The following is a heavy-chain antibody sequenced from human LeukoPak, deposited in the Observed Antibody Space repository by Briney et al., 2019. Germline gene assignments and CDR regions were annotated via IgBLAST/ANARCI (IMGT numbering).Heavy chain of an antibody. CDR1: GFTFSLYG. Sequence: PGGSLRLSCAASGFTFSLYGMHWVRQAPGKGLEWVAVIWYDGSNKYYADSVKGRFTISRDNSKNTLYLQMNSLGAEDTAVYYCARDLGYYDSSGYDKEYYYYYGMDVWGQGTTVTVSS. CDR3: ARDLGYYDSSGYDKEYYYYYGMDV. D-gene: IGHD3-22*01. J-gene: IGHJ6*02. V-gene: IGHV3-33*01. CDR2: IWYDGSNK.